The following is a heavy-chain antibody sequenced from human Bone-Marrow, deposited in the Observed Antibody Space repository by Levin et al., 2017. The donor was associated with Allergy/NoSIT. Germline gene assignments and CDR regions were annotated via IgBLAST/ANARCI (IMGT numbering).Heavy chain of an antibody. V-gene: IGHV4-30-2*06. Sequence: SETLSLTCVVSGDSIATGGYSWSWVRQSPGKGLEWLGYIYHTGTSHYNPSLKSRVAMSVDKSKNQFSLQPTSMTAADSAVYYCARVRDYFRWFDPWGQGTLVTVSS. CDR2: IYHTGTS. J-gene: IGHJ5*02. CDR1: GDSIATGGYS. CDR3: ARVRDYFRWFDP. D-gene: IGHD3-10*02.